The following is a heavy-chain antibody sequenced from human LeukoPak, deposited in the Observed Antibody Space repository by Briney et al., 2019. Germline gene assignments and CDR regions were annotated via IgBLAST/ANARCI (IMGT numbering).Heavy chain of an antibody. CDR3: ARDTIAVAVGGDAFDI. CDR2: IYTSGST. V-gene: IGHV4-4*07. Sequence: SETLSLTCTVSGGSLSSYYWSWVRQPAGKGLEWIGRIYTSGSTNYNPSLTSRVTMSVDTSKNQFSLKLSSLTAADTAVYYCARDTIAVAVGGDAFDIWGQGTMVTVSS. J-gene: IGHJ3*02. D-gene: IGHD6-19*01. CDR1: GGSLSSYY.